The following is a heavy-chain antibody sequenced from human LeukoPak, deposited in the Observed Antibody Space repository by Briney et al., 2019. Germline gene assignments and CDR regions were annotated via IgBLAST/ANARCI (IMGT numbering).Heavy chain of an antibody. Sequence: SQTLSLTCAISGDSVSSNSAAWNWIRQSPSRGLEWRGSTYYRSKWYNDYAVSVKSRITINPDTSKNLFSLQLNSVTPEDTDVYYCARGTPDAYYYDSSGLFDYWGQGTLVTVSS. CDR3: ARGTPDAYYYDSSGLFDY. CDR1: GDSVSSNSAA. D-gene: IGHD3-22*01. J-gene: IGHJ4*02. CDR2: TYYRSKWYN. V-gene: IGHV6-1*01.